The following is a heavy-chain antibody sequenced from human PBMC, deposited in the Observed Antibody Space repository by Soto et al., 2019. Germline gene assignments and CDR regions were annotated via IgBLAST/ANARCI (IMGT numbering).Heavy chain of an antibody. CDR2: IYHSGST. CDR3: ARSYYGDYPYFDY. Sequence: SETLSLTCAVSGGSISSGGYSWSWIRQPPGKGLEWIGYIYHSGSTYYNPSLKSRVTISVDRSKNQFSLKLSSVTAADTAVYYCARSYYGDYPYFDYWGQGTLVPVSS. CDR1: GGSISSGGYS. D-gene: IGHD4-17*01. V-gene: IGHV4-30-2*01. J-gene: IGHJ4*02.